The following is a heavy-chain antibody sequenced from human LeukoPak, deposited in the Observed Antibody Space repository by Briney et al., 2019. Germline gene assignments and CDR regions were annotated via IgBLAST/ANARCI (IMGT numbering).Heavy chain of an antibody. D-gene: IGHD4-17*01. CDR2: ISSSSSTI. J-gene: IGHJ3*02. CDR1: GFTFSSYG. Sequence: GGSLRLSCAASGFTFSSYGMTWVRQAPGKGLEWVSYISSSSSTIYYADSVKGRFTISRDNAKNSLYLQMNSLRAEDTAVYYCARIHDYGDYGAFDIWGQGTMVTVSS. V-gene: IGHV3-48*01. CDR3: ARIHDYGDYGAFDI.